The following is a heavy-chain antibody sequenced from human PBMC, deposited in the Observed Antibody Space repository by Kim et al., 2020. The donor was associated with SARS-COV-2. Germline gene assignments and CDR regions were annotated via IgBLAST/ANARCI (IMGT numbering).Heavy chain of an antibody. J-gene: IGHJ4*02. D-gene: IGHD6-19*01. CDR2: INAGNGNT. V-gene: IGHV1-3*01. Sequence: ASVKVSCKASGYTFTSYAMHWVRQAPGQRLEWMGWINAGNGNTKYSQKFQGRVTITRDTSASTAYMELSSLRSEDTAVYYCARGVYPLIAVAAPLGYFDYWGQGTLVTVSS. CDR1: GYTFTSYA. CDR3: ARGVYPLIAVAAPLGYFDY.